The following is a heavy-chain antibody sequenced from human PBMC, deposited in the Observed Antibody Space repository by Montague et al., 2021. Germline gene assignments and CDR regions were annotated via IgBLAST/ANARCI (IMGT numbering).Heavy chain of an antibody. D-gene: IGHD7-27*01. CDR2: AYNTGGT. J-gene: IGHJ4*02. V-gene: IGHV4-38-2*02. CDR1: GYSITSGYY. Sequence: SETLSLTCNVSGYSITSGYYCGWIRQSPERGLELIGSAYNTGGTYYSPSLKRRATISVDTSKNQVPMRLNSVNAADTAVYYCALIGGGDYSVSWGQGILVTVSP. CDR3: ALIGGGDYSVS.